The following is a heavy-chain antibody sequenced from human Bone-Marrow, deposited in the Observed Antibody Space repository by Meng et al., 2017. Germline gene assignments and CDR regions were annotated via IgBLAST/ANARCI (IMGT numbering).Heavy chain of an antibody. V-gene: IGHV1-2*06. CDR3: ARPYSRGFDY. CDR1: GYIFTGYY. J-gene: IGHJ4*02. CDR2: INPNSGGT. Sequence: QGQLGHVGESVKNPGASVKVSCRASGYIFTGYYLQWVRQAPGQGLEWMGRINPNSGGTNYAQKFQGRVTMTRDTSISTAYMELSRLRSDDTAVYYCARPYSRGFDYWGQGTLVTVSS. D-gene: IGHD6-13*01.